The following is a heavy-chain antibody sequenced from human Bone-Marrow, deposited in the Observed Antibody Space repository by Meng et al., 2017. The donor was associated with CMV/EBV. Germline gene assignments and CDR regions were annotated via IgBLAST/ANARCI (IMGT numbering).Heavy chain of an antibody. CDR1: GFTFSTYF. V-gene: IGHV3-21*04. D-gene: IGHD1-14*01. J-gene: IGHJ4*02. CDR2: ISSSSSYI. Sequence: GESLKISCAASGFTFSTYFMNWVRQAPGKGLEWVSSISSSSSYIYYADSVKGRFTISRDNSKNTLYLQMDSLRAEDTALYYCASHTHYAGNPPGTHNSWGQGTLVTVSS. CDR3: ASHTHYAGNPPGTHNS.